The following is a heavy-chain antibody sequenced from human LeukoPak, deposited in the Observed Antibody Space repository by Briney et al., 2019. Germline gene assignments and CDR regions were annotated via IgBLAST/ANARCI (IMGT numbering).Heavy chain of an antibody. V-gene: IGHV3-7*05. D-gene: IGHD5-24*01. J-gene: IGHJ5*02. CDR3: ARASDPWLQLT. CDR2: IKQDGSEK. CDR1: GFTFSNYW. Sequence: GGSLRLSCAASGFTFSNYWMIWVRQAPGKGLEWVGNIKQDGSEKRYADSVRGRFSISRDTAQTSLYLQMNSLRAEDTAVYYCARASDPWLQLTWGQGTLVTVSS.